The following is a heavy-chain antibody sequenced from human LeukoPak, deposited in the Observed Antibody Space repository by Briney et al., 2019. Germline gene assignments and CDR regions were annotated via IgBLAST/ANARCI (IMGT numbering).Heavy chain of an antibody. CDR2: IYHSGST. D-gene: IGHD3-9*01. CDR1: GGSFSGYY. Sequence: SETLSLTCAVYGGSFSGYYWGWIRQPPGKGLEWIGSIYHSGSTYYNPSLKSRVTISIDTSKNQFSLTLSSVTAADTAEYYCARRTTYFGWRPSESPSCFDYWGQGTLVTVSS. J-gene: IGHJ4*02. CDR3: ARRTTYFGWRPSESPSCFDY. V-gene: IGHV4-38-2*01.